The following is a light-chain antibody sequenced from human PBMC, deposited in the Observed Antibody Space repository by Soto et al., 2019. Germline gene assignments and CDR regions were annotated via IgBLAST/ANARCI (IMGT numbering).Light chain of an antibody. CDR2: DAS. CDR3: QKYGSSWT. Sequence: EIVLNQSPSTLSASVGHRVIITCRDSQSISSWSAWYQQKPGQDPRVLSYDASSRATGIADRFSGSGSGTDFTLTISRLEPEDFAVYYCQKYGSSWTFGQGNKV. CDR1: QSISSWS. V-gene: IGKV3-20*01. J-gene: IGKJ1*01.